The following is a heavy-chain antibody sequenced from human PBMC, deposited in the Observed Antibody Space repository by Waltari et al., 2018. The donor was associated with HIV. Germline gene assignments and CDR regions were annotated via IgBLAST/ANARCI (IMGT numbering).Heavy chain of an antibody. V-gene: IGHV3-48*04. D-gene: IGHD3-22*01. Sequence: DVQLEESGGGLVQPGGSLRLSCAASGFTFTTFAFNWVRQAPGKGLEWVSYISTSSRPIYYADSVKGRFTISRDDAKNSLYLEMNSLRADDTAVYYCARESYYYDSSGYPLAYWGQGILVTVSS. J-gene: IGHJ4*02. CDR3: ARESYYYDSSGYPLAY. CDR1: GFTFTTFA. CDR2: ISTSSRPI.